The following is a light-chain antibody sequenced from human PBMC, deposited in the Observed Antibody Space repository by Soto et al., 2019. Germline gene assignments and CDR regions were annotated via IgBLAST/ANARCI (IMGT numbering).Light chain of an antibody. CDR3: QQYNNSPWT. V-gene: IGKV3-20*01. CDR2: GAS. CDR1: QSVSSSY. Sequence: EIVLTQSPGTLSFSPGERATLSCRASQSVSSSYLAWYQQKPGQAPRLLIYGASSRATGIPDRFSGSGSGTDFSLTISRLEPEDNAVYYCQQYNNSPWTFGQGTQVDIK. J-gene: IGKJ1*01.